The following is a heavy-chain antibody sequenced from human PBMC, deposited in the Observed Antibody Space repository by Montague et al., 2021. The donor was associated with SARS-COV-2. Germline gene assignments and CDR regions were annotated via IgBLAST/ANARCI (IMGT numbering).Heavy chain of an antibody. CDR3: ARAIVDVTMMVVVMTGVEHYFDF. Sequence: SETLSLTCAVSGDSIMTTNWWSWVRQPPGKGLEWIGEIYQDWSTNYNPSLKSRVTMSVDKSKNQFSLELSSVTAADTAVYYCARAIVDVTMMVVVMTGVEHYFDFWGQGTLVTVSS. V-gene: IGHV4-4*02. J-gene: IGHJ4*02. CDR2: IYQDWST. CDR1: GDSIMTTNW. D-gene: IGHD3-22*01.